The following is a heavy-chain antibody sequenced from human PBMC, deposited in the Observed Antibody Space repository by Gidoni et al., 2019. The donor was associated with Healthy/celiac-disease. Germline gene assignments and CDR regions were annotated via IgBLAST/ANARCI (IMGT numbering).Heavy chain of an antibody. CDR1: GYTFTSYY. CDR3: ARGGRSYGGFDP. J-gene: IGHJ5*02. V-gene: IGHV1-46*03. Sequence: QVQLVQSGAAVKKPGASVKVSCKASGYTFTSYYMHWVRQAPGQGLEWMEIINPSGGSTSYAQKFQGRVTMTRETSTSTVYMELSSRRSEDTAVYYCARGGRSYGGFDPWGQGTLVTVSS. CDR2: INPSGGST. D-gene: IGHD4-17*01.